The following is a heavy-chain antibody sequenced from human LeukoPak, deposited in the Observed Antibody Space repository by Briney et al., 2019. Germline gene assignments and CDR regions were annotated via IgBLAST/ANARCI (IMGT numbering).Heavy chain of an antibody. Sequence: PGGSLRPSCAASGFTVSSNYMSWVRQAPGKGLEWVSVIYSGGSTYYADSVKGRFTISRDNSKNTLYLQMNSLRAEDTAVYYCARDRTPNGMDVWGKGTTVTVSS. CDR3: ARDRTPNGMDV. V-gene: IGHV3-53*01. CDR2: IYSGGST. J-gene: IGHJ6*04. CDR1: GFTVSSNY.